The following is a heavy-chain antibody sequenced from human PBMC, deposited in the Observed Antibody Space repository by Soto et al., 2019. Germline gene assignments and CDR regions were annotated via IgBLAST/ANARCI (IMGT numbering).Heavy chain of an antibody. CDR3: ARGGGQNYYGSGSYYNPHTYYYYYYGMDV. D-gene: IGHD3-10*01. CDR2: INHSGST. J-gene: IGHJ6*02. CDR1: GGSFRGYY. Sequence: PSETLSLTCAVYGGSFRGYYRSWIRQPPGKGLEWIGEINHSGSTNYNPSLKSRVTISVDTSKNQFSLKLSSVTAADTAVYYCARGGGQNYYGSGSYYNPHTYYYYYYGMDVWGQGTTVTVSS. V-gene: IGHV4-34*01.